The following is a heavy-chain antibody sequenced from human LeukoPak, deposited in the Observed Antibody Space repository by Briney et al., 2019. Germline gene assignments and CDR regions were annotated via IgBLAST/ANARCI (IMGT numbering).Heavy chain of an antibody. Sequence: SETLSLTCTVSGGSISSYYWSWIRQPPGKGLEWIGYIYYSGSTNYNLSLKSRVTISVDTSKNQFSLKLSSVTAADTAVYYCAYSSGWYPFDYWGQGTLVTVSS. V-gene: IGHV4-59*08. CDR3: AYSSGWYPFDY. CDR1: GGSISSYY. D-gene: IGHD6-19*01. J-gene: IGHJ4*02. CDR2: IYYSGST.